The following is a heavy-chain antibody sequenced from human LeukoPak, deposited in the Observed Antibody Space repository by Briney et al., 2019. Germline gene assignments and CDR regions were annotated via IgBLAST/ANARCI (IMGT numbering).Heavy chain of an antibody. CDR3: ARDVKYSSGSGYYYYYYMDV. CDR1: GFTFSSYG. Sequence: PGGSLRLSCAASGFTFSSYGMHWVRQAPGKGLEWVAVIWYDGSNKYYADSVKGRFTISRDNSKNTLYLQINSLRAEDTAVYYCARDVKYSSGSGYYYYYYMDVWGKGTTVTVSS. J-gene: IGHJ6*03. CDR2: IWYDGSNK. D-gene: IGHD6-19*01. V-gene: IGHV3-33*01.